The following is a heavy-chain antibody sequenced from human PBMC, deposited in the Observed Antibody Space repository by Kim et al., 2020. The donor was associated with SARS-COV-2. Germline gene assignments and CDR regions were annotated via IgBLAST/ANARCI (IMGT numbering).Heavy chain of an antibody. CDR2: VAGGGIST. D-gene: IGHD2-15*01. J-gene: IGHJ4*02. CDR1: GFTFSSYG. CDR3: AKARCSGAYCYSRGFDY. Sequence: GGSLRLSCAASGFTFSSYGMTWVRQAPGKGLEWVSAVAGGGISTNYADSVKGRFTVSRDNSKNTLYLQMNSLRAEDTAVYYCAKARCSGAYCYSRGFDYWGQGTLVTVSS. V-gene: IGHV3-23*01.